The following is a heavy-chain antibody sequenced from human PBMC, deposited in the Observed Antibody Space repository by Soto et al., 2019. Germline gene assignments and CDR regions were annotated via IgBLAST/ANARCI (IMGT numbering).Heavy chain of an antibody. V-gene: IGHV4-31*03. CDR3: AREFSYGSGSYLVDY. J-gene: IGHJ4*02. D-gene: IGHD3-10*01. Sequence: PSETLSLTCTVSGGSISSGGYYWSWIRQHPGKGLEWIGYIYYSGSTYYNPSLKSRVTISVDTSKNQFSLKLSSVTAADTAVYYCAREFSYGSGSYLVDYWGQGTLVTVSS. CDR2: IYYSGST. CDR1: GGSISSGGYY.